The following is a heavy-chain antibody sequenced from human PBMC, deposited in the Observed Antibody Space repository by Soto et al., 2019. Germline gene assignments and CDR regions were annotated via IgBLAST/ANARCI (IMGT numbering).Heavy chain of an antibody. CDR1: GFTFQQYT. D-gene: IGHD3-3*01. J-gene: IGHJ4*02. CDR2: IYGSAART. Sequence: EVQLLESGGDSVRPGTSLRLSCAGSGFTFQQYTMSWVRQAPGEGLEWVSSIYGSAARTFYADSVKGRFTISRDNSRNTVYLQMNNLRVEDTAVYYCAKDRHPDDRWDFDWWGRGTRVTVSS. V-gene: IGHV3-23*01. CDR3: AKDRHPDDRWDFDW.